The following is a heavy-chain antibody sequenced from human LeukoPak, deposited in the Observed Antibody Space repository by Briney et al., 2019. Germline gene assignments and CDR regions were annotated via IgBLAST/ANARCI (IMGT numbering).Heavy chain of an antibody. CDR3: AKDSSSWYVPWFDP. CDR2: ISGSGGST. CDR1: GITLSVYW. D-gene: IGHD6-13*01. Sequence: PGGSLRLSCAASGITLSVYWMSWVRQAPGKGLEWVSAISGSGGSTYYADSVKGRFTISRDNSKNTLYLQMNSLRAEDTAVYYCAKDSSSWYVPWFDPWGQGALVTVSS. V-gene: IGHV3-23*01. J-gene: IGHJ5*02.